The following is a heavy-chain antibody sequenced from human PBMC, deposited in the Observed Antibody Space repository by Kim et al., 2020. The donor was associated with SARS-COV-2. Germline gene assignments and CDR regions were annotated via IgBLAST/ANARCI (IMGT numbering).Heavy chain of an antibody. D-gene: IGHD3-10*01. V-gene: IGHV5-10-1*01. Sequence: GESLKISCKGSGYSFTSYWISWVRQMPGKGLEWMGRIDPSDSYTNYSPSFQGHVTISADKSISTAYLQWSSLKASDTAMYYCARLGWTQVRGVMGWFDPWGQGTLVTVSA. CDR1: GYSFTSYW. J-gene: IGHJ5*02. CDR2: IDPSDSYT. CDR3: ARLGWTQVRGVMGWFDP.